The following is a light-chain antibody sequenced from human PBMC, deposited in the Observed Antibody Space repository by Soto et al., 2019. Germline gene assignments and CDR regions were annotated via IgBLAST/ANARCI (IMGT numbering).Light chain of an antibody. Sequence: SYELAQPPSVTVAPGQTAMITCGGNNIGSKSVHWYQQKPGQAPVLVVYDDSDRPSGIPERFSGSNSGNKATLTISRVEAGDEADYYCQLWDSSSDNYVFGKGTKVTVL. V-gene: IGLV3-21*02. J-gene: IGLJ1*01. CDR1: NIGSKS. CDR2: DDS. CDR3: QLWDSSSDNYV.